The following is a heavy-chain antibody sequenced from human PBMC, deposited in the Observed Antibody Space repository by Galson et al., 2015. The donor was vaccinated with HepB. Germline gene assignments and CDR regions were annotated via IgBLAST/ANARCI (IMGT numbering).Heavy chain of an antibody. V-gene: IGHV3-30-3*01. J-gene: IGHJ4*02. CDR2: ISYDGSNK. CDR1: GFTFSSYA. Sequence: SLRLSCAASGFTFSSYAMHWVRQAPGKGLEWVAVISYDGSNKYYADSVKGRFTISRDNSKNTLYLQMNSLRAEDTAVYYCARDTIYCTNGVCRLDYWGQGTLVTVSS. CDR3: ARDTIYCTNGVCRLDY. D-gene: IGHD2-8*01.